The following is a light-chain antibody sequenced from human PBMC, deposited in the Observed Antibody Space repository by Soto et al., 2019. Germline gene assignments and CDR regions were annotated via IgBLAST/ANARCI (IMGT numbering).Light chain of an antibody. CDR3: QQLNSYPIT. J-gene: IGKJ5*01. CDR1: QGISSY. Sequence: IQLTQSPSSLSASVGDRVTITCRASQGISSYLAWYQQKPGKAPKLLIYDASTLQSGVPSRFSGSGSGTDFTLTISRLQPEDFATYYCQQLNSYPITFGQGTRLEIK. CDR2: DAS. V-gene: IGKV1-9*01.